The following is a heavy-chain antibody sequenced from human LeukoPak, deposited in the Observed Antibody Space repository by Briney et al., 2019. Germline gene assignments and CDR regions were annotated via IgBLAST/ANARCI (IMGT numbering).Heavy chain of an antibody. CDR1: GFSVAGNS. D-gene: IGHD4-17*01. J-gene: IGHJ4*02. CDR2: IHAGGST. V-gene: IGHV3-66*01. Sequence: GRSLRLSCAASGFSVAGNSMGWVRQAPEKGLEWVSLIHAGGSTEYADSVKGRFIISTDNSNNMLFLQMNNLRSEDTGLYFCARDTVDWGPGTLVTVSS. CDR3: ARDTVD.